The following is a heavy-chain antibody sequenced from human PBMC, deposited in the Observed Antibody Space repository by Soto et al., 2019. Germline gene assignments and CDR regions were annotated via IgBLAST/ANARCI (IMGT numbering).Heavy chain of an antibody. Sequence: SETLSLTCTVSGGSISSGDYYWSWIRQHPGKGLEWIGYIYYSGSTNYNPSLKSRVTISVDTSKNQFSLKLSSVTAADTAVYYCARVSAIDFDWLLTGSFDYWGQGTLVTVSS. J-gene: IGHJ4*02. D-gene: IGHD3-9*01. CDR2: IYYSGST. CDR1: GGSISSGDYY. V-gene: IGHV4-61*08. CDR3: ARVSAIDFDWLLTGSFDY.